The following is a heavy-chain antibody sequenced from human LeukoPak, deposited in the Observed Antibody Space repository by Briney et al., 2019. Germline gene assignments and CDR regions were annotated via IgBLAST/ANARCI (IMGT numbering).Heavy chain of an antibody. CDR1: GYTFTGYY. V-gene: IGHV1-2*06. J-gene: IGHJ4*02. D-gene: IGHD3-3*01. CDR3: ARGLRFLEWLLSV. Sequence: ASVKVSCKASGYTFTGYYMHWVRQAPGQGLEWMGRINPNSGGTNYAQKFQGRVTMTRDTSISTAYMELSRLRSDDTAVYYCARGLRFLEWLLSVWGQGTLVTDSS. CDR2: INPNSGGT.